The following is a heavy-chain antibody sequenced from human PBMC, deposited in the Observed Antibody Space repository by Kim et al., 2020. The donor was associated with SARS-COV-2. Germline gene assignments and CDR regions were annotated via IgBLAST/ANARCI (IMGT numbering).Heavy chain of an antibody. J-gene: IGHJ3*02. D-gene: IGHD2-15*01. V-gene: IGHV5-10-1*01. CDR1: GYSFTSYW. CDR2: IDPSDSYT. Sequence: GESLKISCKGSGYSFTSYWISWVRQMPGKGLEWMGRIDPSDSYTNYSPSFQGHVTISADKSISTAYLQWSSLKASDTAMYYCARSIVVVVAAGPARSFDIWGQGTMVTVSS. CDR3: ARSIVVVVAAGPARSFDI.